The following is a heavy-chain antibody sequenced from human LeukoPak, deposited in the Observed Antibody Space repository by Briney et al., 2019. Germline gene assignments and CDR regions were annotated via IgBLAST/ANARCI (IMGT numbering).Heavy chain of an antibody. CDR3: ARALAPRIQLWEPQSYYYYYMDV. J-gene: IGHJ6*03. D-gene: IGHD5-18*01. V-gene: IGHV3-23*01. CDR1: GFTFSSHG. CDR2: ISGSGGST. Sequence: PGGSLRLSCAASGFTFSSHGMSWVRQAPGKGLEWVSAISGSGGSTYYADSVKGRFTISRDNSKNTLYLQMNSLRAEDTAVYYCARALAPRIQLWEPQSYYYYYMDVWGKGTTVTVSS.